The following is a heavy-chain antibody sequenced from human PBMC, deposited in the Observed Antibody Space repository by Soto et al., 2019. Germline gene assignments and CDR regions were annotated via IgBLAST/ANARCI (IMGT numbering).Heavy chain of an antibody. D-gene: IGHD6-19*01. CDR1: GGTFSSYA. CDR3: ARVDGSGWHVIDY. CDR2: IIPIFGTA. J-gene: IGHJ4*02. Sequence: ASVKVSCKASGGTFSSYAISWVRQAPGQGLEWMGGIIPIFGTANYAQKFQGRVTITADESTSTAYMELSSLRFDDTAVYYCARVDGSGWHVIDYRGQGNPVTAS. V-gene: IGHV1-69*13.